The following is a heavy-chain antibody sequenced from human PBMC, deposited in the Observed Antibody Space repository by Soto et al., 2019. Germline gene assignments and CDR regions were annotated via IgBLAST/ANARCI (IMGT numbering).Heavy chain of an antibody. J-gene: IGHJ5*02. D-gene: IGHD1-1*01. CDR3: TRGPRPSSTGTGDL. V-gene: IGHV3-74*01. CDR2: TSDDGARI. CDR1: GFVFDQYW. Sequence: GGSLRPSCVASGFVFDQYWMHWVRQAEGKGLEWVSRTSDDGARIDYADFVKGRFTIARDNAKNTLFLQMRSLRGEDTAVYYCTRGPRPSSTGTGDLWGRGALVTVSS.